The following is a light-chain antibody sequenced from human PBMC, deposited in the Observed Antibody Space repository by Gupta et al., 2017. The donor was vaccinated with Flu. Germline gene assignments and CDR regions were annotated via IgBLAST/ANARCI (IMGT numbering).Light chain of an antibody. Sequence: DIQMTQSPSSLSASIGDRVTIACRASQRISAYLIWYQQKPGKAPELLIHSASTLQSGVPSRFRGSGSGTDFTLTISSLQPEDFVTYYFQQTYSPPYSFGQGTNVEIK. CDR3: QQTYSPPYS. CDR2: SAS. J-gene: IGKJ2*03. CDR1: QRISAY. V-gene: IGKV1-39*01.